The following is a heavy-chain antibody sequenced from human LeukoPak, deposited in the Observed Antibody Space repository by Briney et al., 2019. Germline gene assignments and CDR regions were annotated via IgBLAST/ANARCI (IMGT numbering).Heavy chain of an antibody. V-gene: IGHV1-69*13. CDR2: IIPIFGTA. CDR3: ASLTDYYYMDV. J-gene: IGHJ6*03. Sequence: ASVKVSCKASGGTFSSSAISWVRQAPGQGLEWMGGIIPIFGTANYAQKFQGRVTITADESTSTAYMKLRSLRSDDTAVYYCASLTDYYYMDVWGKGTTVTVSS. CDR1: GGTFSSSA.